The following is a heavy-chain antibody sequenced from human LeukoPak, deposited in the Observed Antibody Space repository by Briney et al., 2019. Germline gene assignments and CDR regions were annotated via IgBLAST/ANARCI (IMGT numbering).Heavy chain of an antibody. Sequence: PGGSLRLSCAASGFTFSNYAMSWVRQAPGKGLEWVAVISYDGRNIHYPDSVKGRFTISRDISTDTLWLQMDSLRTEDTAVYYCAKGPLRGTAAAIDYWGQGTLVTVSS. V-gene: IGHV3-30*18. D-gene: IGHD2-2*01. CDR1: GFTFSNYA. CDR3: AKGPLRGTAAAIDY. J-gene: IGHJ4*02. CDR2: ISYDGRNI.